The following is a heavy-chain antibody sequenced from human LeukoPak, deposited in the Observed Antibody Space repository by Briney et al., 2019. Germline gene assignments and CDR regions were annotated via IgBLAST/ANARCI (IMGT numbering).Heavy chain of an antibody. V-gene: IGHV3-30-3*01. J-gene: IGHJ4*02. CDR3: ARDAN. D-gene: IGHD2-15*01. CDR2: ISYDGSNK. CDR1: GFTFSSYT. Sequence: PGGSLRLSCAASGFTFSSYTMYWVRQAPGKGLEWVAVISYDGSNKYYADSVKGRFTISRDNSKNTLYLQMNSLRAEDTAVYYCARDANWGQGTLVTVSS.